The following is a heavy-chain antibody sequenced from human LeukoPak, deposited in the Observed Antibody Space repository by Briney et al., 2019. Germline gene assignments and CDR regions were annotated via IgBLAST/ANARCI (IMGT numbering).Heavy chain of an antibody. CDR3: AKEQRDWNYGVFDY. V-gene: IGHV3-23*01. D-gene: IGHD1-7*01. CDR2: ISGSGGST. J-gene: IGHJ4*02. CDR1: GFNFSSYG. Sequence: GGSLRLSCAASGFNFSSYGIHWVRQAPGKGLEWVSAISGSGGSTYYADSVKGRFTISRDNSKNMLYLQMNSLRAEDTAEYYCAKEQRDWNYGVFDYWGQGTQVTVSS.